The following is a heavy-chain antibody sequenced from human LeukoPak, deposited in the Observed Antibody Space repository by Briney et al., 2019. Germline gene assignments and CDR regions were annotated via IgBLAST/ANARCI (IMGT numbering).Heavy chain of an antibody. J-gene: IGHJ4*02. CDR2: ISWNSGSI. D-gene: IGHD6-19*01. CDR1: GFNLGDHA. V-gene: IGHV3-9*01. Sequence: PGGSLRLSCVASGFNLGDHAMHWVRQAPGKGLEWVSGISWNSGSIGYADSVKGRFTISRDNAKNSLYLQMNSLRAEDTALYYCAKRQGGGWYYFDYWGQGTLVTVSS. CDR3: AKRQGGGWYYFDY.